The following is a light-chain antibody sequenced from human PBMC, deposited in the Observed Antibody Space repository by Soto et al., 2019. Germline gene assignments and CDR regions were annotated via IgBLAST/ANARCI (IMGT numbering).Light chain of an antibody. J-gene: IGLJ2*01. CDR1: SSDVGKYDY. Sequence: QSALTQPPSASGSPGQSVTISCTGTSSDVGKYDYVSWFQHHPGKAPKLIIYEVSKRPSGVPDRFSGSKSGNTASLTISGLQAEDEADYYCSSYTSSSTSVVFGGGTKLTVL. V-gene: IGLV2-8*01. CDR3: SSYTSSSTSVV. CDR2: EVS.